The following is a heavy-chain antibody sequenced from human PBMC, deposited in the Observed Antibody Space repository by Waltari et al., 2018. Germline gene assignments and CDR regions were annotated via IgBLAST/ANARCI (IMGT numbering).Heavy chain of an antibody. CDR1: GIIFKNFA. V-gene: IGHV3-23*01. CDR3: AKPFYNWDDPLVS. Sequence: EVQLLESGGDLVQPGGSLRLSCAVSGIIFKNFAISWVRLAPGTGLDWVSAISVSDDTYYADSVKGRFTVSRDASKDTVYLQMNSLRADDTALYYCAKPFYNWDDPLVSWGQGTQVTVSS. CDR2: ISVSDDT. J-gene: IGHJ5*02. D-gene: IGHD1-20*01.